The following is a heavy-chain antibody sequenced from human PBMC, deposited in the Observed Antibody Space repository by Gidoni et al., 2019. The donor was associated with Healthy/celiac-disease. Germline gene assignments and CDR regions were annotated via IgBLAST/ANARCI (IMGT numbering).Heavy chain of an antibody. D-gene: IGHD3-10*01. Sequence: EVQLLESGGGLVQPGGSLRLSCAASGFTFSSYAMSWVRQAPGKGLEGVSSIRGSGGSTYYPDPVKGRFTISRDNSKNPLYLQMNSLRAEDTAVYYCAKGGSGFGDYDYWGQGTLVTVSS. CDR3: AKGGSGFGDYDY. CDR1: GFTFSSYA. CDR2: IRGSGGST. J-gene: IGHJ4*02. V-gene: IGHV3-23*01.